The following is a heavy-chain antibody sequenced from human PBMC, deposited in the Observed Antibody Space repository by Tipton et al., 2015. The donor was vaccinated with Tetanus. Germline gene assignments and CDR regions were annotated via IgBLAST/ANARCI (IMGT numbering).Heavy chain of an antibody. V-gene: IGHV3-30-3*01. CDR1: GFTFSSYA. J-gene: IGHJ4*02. D-gene: IGHD1-26*01. Sequence: SLRLSCAASGFTFSSYAMHWVRQAPGKGLEWVAVISYDGSNKYYADSVKGRFTISRDNSKNTLYLQMNSLRAEDTAVYYCAREGPLGRGSYYTYGPDYWGQGTLVTVSS. CDR2: ISYDGSNK. CDR3: AREGPLGRGSYYTYGPDY.